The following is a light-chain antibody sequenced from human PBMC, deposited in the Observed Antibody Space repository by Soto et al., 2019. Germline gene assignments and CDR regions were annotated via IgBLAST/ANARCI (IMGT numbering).Light chain of an antibody. CDR2: GTS. Sequence: VVLTQSPGTLSLSPGERATLSCRASQPVGRSYLAWYQQKPGQPPSLLIFGTSTRATAIPDRFSGGGSGTEFTLPISRLDPEDFAVDYCQQYDSTPPWTFGQGTRVEVK. CDR3: QQYDSTPPWT. J-gene: IGKJ1*01. CDR1: QPVGRSY. V-gene: IGKV3-20*01.